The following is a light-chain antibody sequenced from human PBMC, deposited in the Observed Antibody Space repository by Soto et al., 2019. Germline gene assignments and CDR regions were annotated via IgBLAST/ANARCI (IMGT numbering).Light chain of an antibody. CDR3: QKYGSSPLT. Sequence: EIVLTQSPGTLSLSPGERATLSCRASQSVSSSYLAWYQQKPGQAPRLLIYGASSRATGIPDRFSGSGSGPDFTLTISRLEPEDFAVYYCQKYGSSPLTFGQGTKVEIK. CDR1: QSVSSSY. J-gene: IGKJ1*01. CDR2: GAS. V-gene: IGKV3-20*01.